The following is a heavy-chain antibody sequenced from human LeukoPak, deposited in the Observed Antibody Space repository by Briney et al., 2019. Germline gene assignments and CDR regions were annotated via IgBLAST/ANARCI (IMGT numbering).Heavy chain of an antibody. CDR1: GDSVSSNSAA. J-gene: IGHJ6*02. CDR2: TYYRSKWYN. Sequence: SQTLSLTCAISGDSVSSNSAAWNWIRQSPSRGLEWLGRTYYRSKWYNDYAVSVKSRITINPDTSKNQFSLQLNSVTPEDTAVYYCARDTDCSGGSCKGDYYYGMDVWGQGTTVTVPS. CDR3: ARDTDCSGGSCKGDYYYGMDV. V-gene: IGHV6-1*01. D-gene: IGHD2-15*01.